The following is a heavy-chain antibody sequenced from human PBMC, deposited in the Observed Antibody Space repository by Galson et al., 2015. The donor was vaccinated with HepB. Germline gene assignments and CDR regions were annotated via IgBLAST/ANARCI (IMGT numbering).Heavy chain of an antibody. CDR1: GYTFTGYY. D-gene: IGHD3-22*01. CDR3: ARVHYYDSSGSHDAFDI. Sequence: SVKVSCKASGYTFTGYYMHWVRQAPGQGLEWMGRINPNSGGTNYAQKFQGRVTMTRDTSISTAYMELSRLRSDDTAVYYCARVHYYDSSGSHDAFDIWGQGTMVTVSS. J-gene: IGHJ3*02. V-gene: IGHV1-2*06. CDR2: INPNSGGT.